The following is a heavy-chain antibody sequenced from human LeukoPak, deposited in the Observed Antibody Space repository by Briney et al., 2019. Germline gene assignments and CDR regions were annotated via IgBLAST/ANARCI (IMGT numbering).Heavy chain of an antibody. CDR1: GFTFSSYA. V-gene: IGHV3-30-3*01. D-gene: IGHD6-6*01. J-gene: IGHJ4*02. Sequence: GSLRLSCAASGFTFSSYAMHWVRQAPGKGLEWVAVISYDGSNKYYADSVKGRFTISRDNAKNSLYLQMNSLRADDTAVYYCAREYSGSSFNDYWGQGTLVTVSS. CDR2: ISYDGSNK. CDR3: AREYSGSSFNDY.